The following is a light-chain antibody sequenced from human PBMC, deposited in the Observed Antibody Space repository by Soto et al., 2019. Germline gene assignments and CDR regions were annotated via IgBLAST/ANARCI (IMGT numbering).Light chain of an antibody. Sequence: DIQMTQSPSTLSASVGDRVTITCRASQSISSWLAWYQQNPGKAPKLLIYKASILESGVPSRFSGSGSGTEFTLTISSLQTDDFATYYCQQSFTFGPGTKGDIK. CDR3: QQSFT. CDR1: QSISSW. CDR2: KAS. V-gene: IGKV1-5*03. J-gene: IGKJ3*01.